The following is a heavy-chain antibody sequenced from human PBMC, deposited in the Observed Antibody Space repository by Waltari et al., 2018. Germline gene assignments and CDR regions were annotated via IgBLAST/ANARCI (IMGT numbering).Heavy chain of an antibody. CDR1: GFTFTTYW. CDR3: ARGVSGDSGPADY. J-gene: IGHJ4*02. CDR2: LNQDGSAK. V-gene: IGHV3-7*01. D-gene: IGHD4-17*01. Sequence: EVQLVESGGGLVQPGGSLRLSCAASGFTFTTYWMTWVRQAPGKGLEWVANLNQDGSAKFYVESVKGRFTISRDNAKNSLFLQMNSLRVEDTAVYYCARGVSGDSGPADYWGQGTLVTVSS.